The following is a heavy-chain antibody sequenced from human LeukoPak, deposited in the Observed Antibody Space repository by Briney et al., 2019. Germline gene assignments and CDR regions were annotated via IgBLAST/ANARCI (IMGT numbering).Heavy chain of an antibody. CDR3: AKSDARSVS. V-gene: IGHV4-34*01. CDR2: INHSGST. CDR1: GGSFSGYY. Sequence: SETLSLTCAVYGGSFSGYYWSWIRQPPGKGLEWIGEINHSGSTNYNPSLKSRVTISVDTSKNQFSLKLSSVTAADTAVYYCAKSDARSVSWGQGTLVTVSS. D-gene: IGHD2-21*02. J-gene: IGHJ5*02.